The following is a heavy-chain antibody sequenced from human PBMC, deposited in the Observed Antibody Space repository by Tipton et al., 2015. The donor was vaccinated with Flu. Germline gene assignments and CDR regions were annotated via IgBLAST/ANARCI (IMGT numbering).Heavy chain of an antibody. CDR1: GASISSYY. J-gene: IGHJ6*02. V-gene: IGHV4-4*07. CDR2: IYTSGNT. Sequence: LRLSCTVSGASISSYYWSWIRQPAGKGLEWIGRIYTSGNTNYNPSLKSRVTMSVDTSKSQFSLKLSSVTAADTAVYYCARDEAYYDILTGYWNFYYGMDVWGQGTTVTVSS. CDR3: ARDEAYYDILTGYWNFYYGMDV. D-gene: IGHD3-9*01.